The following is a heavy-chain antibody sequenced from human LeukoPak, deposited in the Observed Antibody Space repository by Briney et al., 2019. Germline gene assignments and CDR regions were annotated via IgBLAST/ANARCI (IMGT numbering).Heavy chain of an antibody. V-gene: IGHV3-30*07. D-gene: IGHD5-24*01. CDR1: GFTFSSYA. Sequence: PGGSLRLSCAASGFTFSSYAMHWVRQAPGKGLEWVAVISYDGSNKYYADSVKGRFTISRDNSKNTLYLQMNSLRAEDTAVYYCAKGWMDDWGKGTTVTVSS. J-gene: IGHJ6*04. CDR3: AKGWMDD. CDR2: ISYDGSNK.